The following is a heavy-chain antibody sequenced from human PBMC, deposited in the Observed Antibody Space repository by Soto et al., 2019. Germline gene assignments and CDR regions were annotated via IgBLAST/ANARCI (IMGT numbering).Heavy chain of an antibody. CDR2: IIPVFGTA. CDR1: GGTFSSYA. D-gene: IGHD3-16*01. J-gene: IGHJ3*02. Sequence: QVQLVQSGAEVKKPGSSVKVSCKASGGTFSSYAISWVRQAPGQGLEWMGGIIPVFGTANYAQKFQGRVTITSDESTSTAYMELSSLRSEDTAVYYCAIQRGAGGVGAFDIWGQGTMVTVSS. CDR3: AIQRGAGGVGAFDI. V-gene: IGHV1-69*01.